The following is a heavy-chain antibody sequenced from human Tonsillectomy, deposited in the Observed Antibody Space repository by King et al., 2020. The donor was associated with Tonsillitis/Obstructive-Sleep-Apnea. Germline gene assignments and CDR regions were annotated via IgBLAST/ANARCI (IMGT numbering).Heavy chain of an antibody. CDR1: GYTFTSYW. CDR2: IYPGDSDT. V-gene: IGHV5-51*01. Sequence: VKLVQSGAEVKKPGESLKISCKGSGYTFTSYWIGWVRQMPGKGLDWMGIIYPGDSDTSYSPSFQGQVTISADKSISTAYLQWSSLKASDTAMYYCARQGYDFWSGYPSRAFDIWGQGTMVTVSS. CDR3: ARQGYDFWSGYPSRAFDI. J-gene: IGHJ3*02. D-gene: IGHD3-3*01.